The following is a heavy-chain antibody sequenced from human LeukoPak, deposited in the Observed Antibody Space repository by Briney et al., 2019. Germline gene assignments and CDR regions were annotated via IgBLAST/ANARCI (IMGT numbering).Heavy chain of an antibody. J-gene: IGHJ4*02. CDR1: GYTFTTYG. V-gene: IGHV1-18*01. Sequence: GASVKVSCKASGYTFTTYGFSWVRQAPGQGLEWMGWISAYNGNTNYAQRLQGRVTMTTDTSTSTVYMELRSLRSDDTAVYYCARDENWKPDYWGQGTLVTVSS. D-gene: IGHD1-1*01. CDR2: ISAYNGNT. CDR3: ARDENWKPDY.